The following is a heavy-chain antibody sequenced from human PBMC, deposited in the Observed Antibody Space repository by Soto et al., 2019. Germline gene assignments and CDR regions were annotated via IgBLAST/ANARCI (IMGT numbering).Heavy chain of an antibody. J-gene: IGHJ4*02. V-gene: IGHV1-2*02. CDR1: GYTFTGDY. D-gene: IGHD3-3*01. CDR3: ARDPMSAYYHDH. CDR2: INPNSGGT. Sequence: VSVMVSGNASGYTFTGDYMHWVRQAPGQVLDCMGWINPNSGGTNYAQKFQGRVTMTRDTSISTAYMELSRLRSDDTAVYYCARDPMSAYYHDHWGRGAIVTVSS.